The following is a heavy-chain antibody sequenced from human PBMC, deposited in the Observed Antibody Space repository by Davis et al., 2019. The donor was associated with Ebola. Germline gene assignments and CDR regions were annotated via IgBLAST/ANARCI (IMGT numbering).Heavy chain of an antibody. Sequence: PGGSLRLSCAASGFTFSDYYMSWIRQAPGKGLEWVSYISSSGSTIYYADSVKGRFTISRDNAKNSLYLQMNSLKTEDTAVYYCTLTERATIPNRDYWGQGTLVTVSS. J-gene: IGHJ4*02. D-gene: IGHD5-24*01. V-gene: IGHV3-11*01. CDR2: ISSSGSTI. CDR3: TLTERATIPNRDY. CDR1: GFTFSDYY.